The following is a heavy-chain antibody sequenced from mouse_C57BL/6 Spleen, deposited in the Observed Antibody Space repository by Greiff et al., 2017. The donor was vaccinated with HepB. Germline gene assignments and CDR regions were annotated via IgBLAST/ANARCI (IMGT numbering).Heavy chain of an antibody. V-gene: IGHV5-17*01. CDR3: ARNYDGYYYAMDY. D-gene: IGHD2-3*01. CDR2: ISSGSSTI. J-gene: IGHJ4*01. CDR1: GFTFSDYG. Sequence: EVMLVESGGGLVKPGGSLKLSCAASGFTFSDYGMHWVRQAPEKGLEWVAYISSGSSTIYYADTVKGRFTISRDNAKNTLFLQMTSLRSEDTAVYYCARNYDGYYYAMDYWGQGTSVTVSS.